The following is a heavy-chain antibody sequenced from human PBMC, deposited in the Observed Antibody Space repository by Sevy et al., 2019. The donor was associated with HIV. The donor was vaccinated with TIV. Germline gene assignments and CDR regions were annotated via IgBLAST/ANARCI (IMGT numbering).Heavy chain of an antibody. J-gene: IGHJ4*02. CDR2: ISWDAKKT. Sequence: GGSLRLSCAASGFTFDDYTMHWVRQVPGKCLEWVSLISWDAKKTDYADSVEGRFTVSRDNRKNSLYLQMNSLRSEDTAMYFCAKDIPGYSGFDHWGQGTLVTVSS. CDR3: AKDIPGYSGFDH. CDR1: GFTFDDYT. D-gene: IGHD3-10*01. V-gene: IGHV3-43*01.